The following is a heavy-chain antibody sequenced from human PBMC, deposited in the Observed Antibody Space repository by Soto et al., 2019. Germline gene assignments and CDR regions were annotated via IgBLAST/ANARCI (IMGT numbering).Heavy chain of an antibody. J-gene: IGHJ6*02. CDR2: INPGGGST. V-gene: IGHV1-46*01. CDR1: GYTFTSYY. Sequence: QVQLVQSGAEVKEPGASVKVSCRASGYTFTSYYIHWVRQAPGQGLEWLGIINPGGGSTRHALQFRGRVTVTSDTATSTVYMELRSLTSQDTAVYYCGRDPNLSLTYHYYGIDVWGQGTTVTVSS. CDR3: GRDPNLSLTYHYYGIDV.